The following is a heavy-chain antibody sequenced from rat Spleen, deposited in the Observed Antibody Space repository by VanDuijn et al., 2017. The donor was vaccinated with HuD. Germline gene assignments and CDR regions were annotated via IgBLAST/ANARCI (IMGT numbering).Heavy chain of an antibody. CDR3: AIHMVPGYNYFDY. V-gene: IGHV5S23*01. J-gene: IGHJ2*01. Sequence: EVQLVESGGGLVQPGRSLKLSCAASGFTFTNYDMAWVRQAPTKGLEWVASISTGGGNNYYRNSVKGRFTIARDNAKIPLYLQMDSLRSEEKATYYCAIHMVPGYNYFDYWCQGVIVTVSS. D-gene: IGHD1-4*01. CDR2: ISTGGGNN. CDR1: GFTFTNYD.